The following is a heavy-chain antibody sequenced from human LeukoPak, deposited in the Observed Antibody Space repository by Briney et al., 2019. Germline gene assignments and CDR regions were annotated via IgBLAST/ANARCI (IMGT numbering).Heavy chain of an antibody. CDR3: AREIGFYYDSSGMDV. CDR1: GFTFDDYG. J-gene: IGHJ6*02. V-gene: IGHV3-20*01. CDR2: INWNGGST. D-gene: IGHD3-22*01. Sequence: PGGSLRLSCAASGFTFDDYGMSWVRQAPGKGLEWVSGINWNGGSTGYADSVKGRFTISRDNAKNSLYLQMNSLRAEDTALYHYAREIGFYYDSSGMDVWGQGTTVTVSS.